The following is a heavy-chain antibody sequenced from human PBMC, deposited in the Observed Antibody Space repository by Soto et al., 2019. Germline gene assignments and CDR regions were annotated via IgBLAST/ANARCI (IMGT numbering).Heavy chain of an antibody. CDR2: IYYSGST. CDR3: ARDRNYGDYL. CDR1: GGSISSYY. D-gene: IGHD4-17*01. J-gene: IGHJ5*02. Sequence: SETLSLTCTVSGGSISSYYWSWIRQPPGKGLEWIGYIYYSGSTNYNPSLKSRVTISVDTSKNQFSLKLSSVTAADTAVYYCARDRNYGDYLWGQGTLVTVSS. V-gene: IGHV4-59*01.